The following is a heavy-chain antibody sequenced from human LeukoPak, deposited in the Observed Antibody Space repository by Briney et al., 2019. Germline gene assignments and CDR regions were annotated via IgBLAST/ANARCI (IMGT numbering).Heavy chain of an antibody. V-gene: IGHV3-21*06. J-gene: IGHJ6*04. CDR3: ATDTLRYRMEH. Sequence: AGGSLRLSCAASGFNFSSTWMHWVRQAPGKGLVWVSSISSGGTYTYYAESLKGRFTISRDNAKNLLYLQMNSLRAEDTAVYYSATDTLRYRMEHWGKGTTVTVSS. D-gene: IGHD3-9*01. CDR1: GFNFSSTW. CDR2: ISSGGTYT.